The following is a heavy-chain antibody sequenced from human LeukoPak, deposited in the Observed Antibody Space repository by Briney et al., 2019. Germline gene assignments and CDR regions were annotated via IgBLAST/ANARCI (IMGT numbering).Heavy chain of an antibody. CDR1: GGTFSSYA. J-gene: IGHJ4*02. CDR2: IIPIFGTA. V-gene: IGHV1-69*05. Sequence: SVKVSCKASGGTFSSYAISWVRQAPGQGLEWMGGIIPIFGTANYAQKFQGRVTIATDESTSTAYMELSSLRSEDTAVYYCATSYSGSYPTDYWGQGTLVTVSS. CDR3: ATSYSGSYPTDY. D-gene: IGHD1-26*01.